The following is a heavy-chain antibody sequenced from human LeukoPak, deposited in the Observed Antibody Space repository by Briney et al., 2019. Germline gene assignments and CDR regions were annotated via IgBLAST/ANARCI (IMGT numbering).Heavy chain of an antibody. D-gene: IGHD4-17*01. Sequence: SETLSLTCAVYGGSFSGYYWSWIRQPPGKGLEWIGETNHSGSTNYNPSLKSRVTISVDTSKNQFSLKLSSVTAADTAVYYCARIPGLRSDFFDYWGQGTLVAVSS. CDR2: TNHSGST. J-gene: IGHJ4*02. CDR3: ARIPGLRSDFFDY. V-gene: IGHV4-34*01. CDR1: GGSFSGYY.